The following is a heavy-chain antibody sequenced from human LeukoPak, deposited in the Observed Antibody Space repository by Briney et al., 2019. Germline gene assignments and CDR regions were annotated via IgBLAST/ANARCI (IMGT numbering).Heavy chain of an antibody. J-gene: IGHJ4*02. Sequence: SETLSLTCTVSGGSISSSNYYWSWIRQPPGRGLEWIGTIYYSGSTYYNPSLKSRVTISVDTSKNQFSLKLSSVTAADTAVYYCARRLYYGSGSYDYWGQGTLVTVSS. D-gene: IGHD3-10*01. V-gene: IGHV4-39*01. CDR3: ARRLYYGSGSYDY. CDR1: GGSISSSNYY. CDR2: IYYSGST.